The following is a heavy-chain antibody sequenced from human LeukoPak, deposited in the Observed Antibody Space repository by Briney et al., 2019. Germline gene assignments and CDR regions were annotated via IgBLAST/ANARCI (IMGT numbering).Heavy chain of an antibody. J-gene: IGHJ4*02. Sequence: GGSLRLSCAASEFTFSSYWMSWVRQAPGEGPEWVASIKQDGSEKYYVDSVKGRFTISRDNARNSLCLQMNSLRAEDTAVCYCARGHSYVRYWGQGTLVTVSS. V-gene: IGHV3-7*01. CDR2: IKQDGSEK. CDR3: ARGHSYVRY. D-gene: IGHD3-10*02. CDR1: EFTFSSYW.